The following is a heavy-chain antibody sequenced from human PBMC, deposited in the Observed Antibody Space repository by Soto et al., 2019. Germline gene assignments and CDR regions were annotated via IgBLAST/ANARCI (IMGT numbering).Heavy chain of an antibody. CDR2: ISAYNGNT. Sequence: ASVKVSCKASGYTFTSYGISWVRQAPGQGLEWMGWISAYNGNTNYAQKLQGRVTMTTDTSTSTAYMELRSLRSDDTAVYYCGRVEDIVATRGFDPWGQGTLVTVSS. V-gene: IGHV1-18*01. CDR3: GRVEDIVATRGFDP. CDR1: GYTFTSYG. J-gene: IGHJ5*02. D-gene: IGHD5-12*01.